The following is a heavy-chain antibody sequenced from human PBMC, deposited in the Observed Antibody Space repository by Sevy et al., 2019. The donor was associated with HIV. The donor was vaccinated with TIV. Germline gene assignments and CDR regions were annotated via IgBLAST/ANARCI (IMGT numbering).Heavy chain of an antibody. Sequence: ASVKVSCKVSGYTLSALSMHWVRQAPGKGLEWMGGFDEDGETLYAQKFQGRVTMTEDTSTDTGYMERSRLRAEDTAVYYCATDIVVGRDYWGQGTLVTVSS. V-gene: IGHV1-24*01. D-gene: IGHD2-2*01. J-gene: IGHJ4*02. CDR1: GYTLSALS. CDR3: ATDIVVGRDY. CDR2: FDEDGET.